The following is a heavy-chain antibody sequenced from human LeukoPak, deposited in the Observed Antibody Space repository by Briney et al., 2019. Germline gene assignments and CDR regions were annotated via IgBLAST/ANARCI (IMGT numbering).Heavy chain of an antibody. D-gene: IGHD3-22*01. Sequence: GGSLRLSCAASGFTFSSYAMSWVRQAPGKGLEWVSAISGSGGSTYYADSVKGRFTISRDNSKNTLYLQMNSLRAEDTAVHYCAKVGSSGYLSYFDYWGQGTLVTVSS. CDR3: AKVGSSGYLSYFDY. CDR2: ISGSGGST. J-gene: IGHJ4*02. V-gene: IGHV3-23*01. CDR1: GFTFSSYA.